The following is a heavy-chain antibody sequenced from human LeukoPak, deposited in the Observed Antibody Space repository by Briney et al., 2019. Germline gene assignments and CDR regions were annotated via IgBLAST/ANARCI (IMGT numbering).Heavy chain of an antibody. CDR1: GFTFSTYS. V-gene: IGHV3-21*01. D-gene: IGHD6-13*01. CDR2: ISSSNNYV. CDR3: ARAYTTSWYPGY. Sequence: PGGSLRLSCAASGFTFSTYSMNWVRQAQGTGLEWVSSISSSNNYVYYADSVKGRFTNSRDNAKISLYLQMNSLRAEYTAVYYCARAYTTSWYPGYWGQGTLVTVSS. J-gene: IGHJ4*02.